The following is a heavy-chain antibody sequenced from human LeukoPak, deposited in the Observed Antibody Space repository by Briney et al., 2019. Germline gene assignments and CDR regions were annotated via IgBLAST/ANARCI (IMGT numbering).Heavy chain of an antibody. D-gene: IGHD6-25*01. Sequence: PVKVSCKASGGTFSSYAISWVRQAPGQGLEWMGRIIPILGIANYAQKFQGRVTITADKSTSTAYMELSSLTSEDTAVYYCARDLGGSGFKIDYWGQGTLVTVSS. V-gene: IGHV1-69*04. CDR2: IIPILGIA. J-gene: IGHJ4*02. CDR3: ARDLGGSGFKIDY. CDR1: GGTFSSYA.